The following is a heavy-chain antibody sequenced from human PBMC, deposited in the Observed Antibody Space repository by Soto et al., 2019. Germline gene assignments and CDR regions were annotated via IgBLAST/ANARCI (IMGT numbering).Heavy chain of an antibody. CDR3: ARVRYDSSGYYYYYYGMDV. CDR2: IIPIFGTA. Sequence: GASVKVSCKASGVTFSSYAISWVRQAPGQGLEWMGGIIPIFGTANYAQKFQGRVTITADESTSTAYMELSSLRSEDTAVYYCARVRYDSSGYYYYYYGMDVWGQGTTVTVSS. D-gene: IGHD3-22*01. J-gene: IGHJ6*02. CDR1: GVTFSSYA. V-gene: IGHV1-69*13.